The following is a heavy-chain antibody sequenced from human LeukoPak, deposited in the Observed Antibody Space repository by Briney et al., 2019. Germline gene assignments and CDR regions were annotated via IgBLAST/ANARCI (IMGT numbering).Heavy chain of an antibody. CDR1: GSTFSSYS. D-gene: IGHD3-3*01. CDR2: ISSSSSYI. V-gene: IGHV3-21*01. Sequence: GGSLRLSCAASGSTFSSYSMNWVRQAPGKGLEWVSSISSSSSYIYYADSVKGRFTISRDNAKNSLYLQMNSLRAEDTAVYYCARDEDDFWSGYYYGMDVWGQGTTVTVSS. J-gene: IGHJ6*02. CDR3: ARDEDDFWSGYYYGMDV.